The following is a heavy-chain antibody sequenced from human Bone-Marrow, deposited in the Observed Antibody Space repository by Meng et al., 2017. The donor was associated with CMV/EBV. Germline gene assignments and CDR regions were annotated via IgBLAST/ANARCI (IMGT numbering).Heavy chain of an antibody. CDR1: GYTFTGYS. V-gene: IGHV1-2*02. J-gene: IGHJ5*02. CDR3: ARDWGCSSTSCYVLDP. D-gene: IGHD2-2*01. Sequence: SGYTFTGYSMHWVRQAPGQGLEWMGWINPNSGGTNYAQKFQGRVTMTRDTSISTAYMEVSRLRSDDTAVYYCARDWGCSSTSCYVLDPWGQGTLVTVSS. CDR2: INPNSGGT.